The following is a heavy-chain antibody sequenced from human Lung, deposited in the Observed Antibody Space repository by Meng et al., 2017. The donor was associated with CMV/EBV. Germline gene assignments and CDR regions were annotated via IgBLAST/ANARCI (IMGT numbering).Heavy chain of an antibody. CDR2: IYYSGST. J-gene: IGHJ6*02. CDR1: GGSISSYY. V-gene: IGHV4-59*01. Sequence: SXTLSLXCTVSGGSISSYYWSWIRQPPGKGLEDIGYIYYSGSTSYNPSLKSRVTISVDTSQNQFSLKLSSVTAADTAVYYCARHGSGSYFYGMDVWGQGTTVTVSS. CDR3: ARHGSGSYFYGMDV. D-gene: IGHD3-10*01.